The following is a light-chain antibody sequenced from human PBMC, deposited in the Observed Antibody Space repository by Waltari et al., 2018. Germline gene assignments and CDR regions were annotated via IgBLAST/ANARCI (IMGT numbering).Light chain of an antibody. CDR1: SSTIGASSH. V-gene: IGLV1-40*01. CDR3: QSFDSSLDGYV. J-gene: IGLJ1*01. Sequence: QSVLTQPPSVSGAPGQRVTIPCTGRSSTIGASSHVPLSQHLPGTAPKLPIYANNNRPSGVPDRFSGSKSGASASLAITGLQAEDEADYYCQSFDSSLDGYVFGTGTKVTVL. CDR2: ANN.